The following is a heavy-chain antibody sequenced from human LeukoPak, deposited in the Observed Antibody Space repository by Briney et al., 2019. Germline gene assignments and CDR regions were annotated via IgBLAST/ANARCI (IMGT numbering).Heavy chain of an antibody. CDR3: ARDSDSGYGPFAS. CDR2: IHSGGTT. D-gene: IGHD5-12*01. Sequence: GGSLRLSCAASGFTVSNNYMSWVRQAPGRGLEWVSVIHSGGTTNYADSVQGRFTISRDNSKTTVYLHMNSLRAEDAAVHYCARDSDSGYGPFASWGQGTLVTVPS. CDR1: GFTVSNNY. V-gene: IGHV3-53*01. J-gene: IGHJ4*02.